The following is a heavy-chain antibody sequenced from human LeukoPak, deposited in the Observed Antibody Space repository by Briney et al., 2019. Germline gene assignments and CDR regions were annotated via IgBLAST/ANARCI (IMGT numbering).Heavy chain of an antibody. J-gene: IGHJ4*02. V-gene: IGHV1-18*01. Sequence: ASVKVSCKASGNSISKFAVSWVRQAPGQGLEWMGWVSVYNGNTNYTQKVQGRVTMTTETSTSTAFMELRSLRSDDTAVYYCARDYSRGDPDYWGQGTLVTVSS. CDR1: GNSISKFA. D-gene: IGHD3-22*01. CDR3: ARDYSRGDPDY. CDR2: VSVYNGNT.